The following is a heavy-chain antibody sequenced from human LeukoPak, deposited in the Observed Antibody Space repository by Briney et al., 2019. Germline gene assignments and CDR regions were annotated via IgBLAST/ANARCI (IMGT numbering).Heavy chain of an antibody. CDR1: GVSISSYY. CDR3: ARDQATYWFDP. Sequence: ASETLSLTCTVSGVSISSYYWSWIRQPPGKGLEWIGYIYYSGSTNYNPSLKSRVTISVDTSKNQFSLKLTSVTAADTAIYYCARDQATYWFDPWGQGTLVTVSS. CDR2: IYYSGST. V-gene: IGHV4-59*01. D-gene: IGHD5-24*01. J-gene: IGHJ5*02.